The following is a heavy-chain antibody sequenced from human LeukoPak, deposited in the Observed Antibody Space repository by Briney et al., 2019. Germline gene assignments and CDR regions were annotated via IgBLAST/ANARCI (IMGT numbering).Heavy chain of an antibody. CDR2: IYTSGST. CDR3: ARDRGAAVAVPNWFDP. D-gene: IGHD6-19*01. CDR1: GGSISSYY. V-gene: IGHV4-4*07. J-gene: IGHJ5*02. Sequence: SETLSLTCTVSGGSISSYYWSWIRQPAGKGLEWIGRIYTSGSTNYNPSLKSRVTMSVDTSKNQFSLKLSSVTAADTAVYYCARDRGAAVAVPNWFDPWGQGTLVTVSS.